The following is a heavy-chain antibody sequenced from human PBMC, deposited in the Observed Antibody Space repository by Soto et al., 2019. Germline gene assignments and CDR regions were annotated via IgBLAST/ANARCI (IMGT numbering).Heavy chain of an antibody. D-gene: IGHD5-12*01. CDR1: GFTFSSYG. CDR2: IWYDGSNK. Sequence: QVQLVESGGGVVQPGRSLRLSCAASGFTFSSYGMHWVRQAPGKGLEWVAVIWYDGSNKYYADSVKGRFTISRDNSKNTLYLQMNSLRAEDTAVYYCARDKARDIVATIPFDYWGQGTLVTVSS. J-gene: IGHJ4*02. V-gene: IGHV3-33*01. CDR3: ARDKARDIVATIPFDY.